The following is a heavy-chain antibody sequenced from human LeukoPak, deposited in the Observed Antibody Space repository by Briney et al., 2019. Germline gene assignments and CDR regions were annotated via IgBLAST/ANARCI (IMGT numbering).Heavy chain of an antibody. Sequence: GGSLRLSCAASGFTFSSYSMNWVRQAPGKGLEWVSSISSSSSYIYYADSVKGRFTISRDNAKNSLYLQMNSLRAEDTAVYYCAREMATSLGAFDIWGQGTVVTVSS. CDR3: AREMATSLGAFDI. J-gene: IGHJ3*02. CDR1: GFTFSSYS. V-gene: IGHV3-21*01. CDR2: ISSSSSYI. D-gene: IGHD5-24*01.